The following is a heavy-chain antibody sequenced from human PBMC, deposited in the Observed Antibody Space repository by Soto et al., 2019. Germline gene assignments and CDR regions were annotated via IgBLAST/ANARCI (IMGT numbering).Heavy chain of an antibody. CDR1: GGSISSYY. D-gene: IGHD2-2*01. CDR3: ARRGGVNTFTTFDY. V-gene: IGHV4-59*08. CDR2: IYYSGST. Sequence: SETLSLTCTVSGGSISSYYWSWIRQPPGKGLEWIGYIYYSGSTNYNPSLKSRVTISVDTSKNQFSLKLSSVTAADTAVYYCARRGGVNTFTTFDYWGQGTLVTVSS. J-gene: IGHJ4*02.